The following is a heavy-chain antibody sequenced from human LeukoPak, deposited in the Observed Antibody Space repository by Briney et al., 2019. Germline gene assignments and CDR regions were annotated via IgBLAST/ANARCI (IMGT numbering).Heavy chain of an antibody. V-gene: IGHV1-24*01. D-gene: IGHD6-13*01. CDR1: GYTLTELS. J-gene: IGHJ6*01. Sequence: ASVRVSCKVSGYTLTELSMHWVRQAPGKGLEWMGGFDPEDGETIYAQKFQGRVTMTEDTSTDTAYMELSSLRSEDTAVYYCATVGYSSSWYSYYYYGMDVWGQGTTVTASS. CDR2: FDPEDGET. CDR3: ATVGYSSSWYSYYYYGMDV.